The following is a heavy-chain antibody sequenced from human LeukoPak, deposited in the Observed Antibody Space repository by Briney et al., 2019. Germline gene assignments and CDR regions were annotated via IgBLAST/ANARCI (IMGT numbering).Heavy chain of an antibody. CDR3: ARVLRGPYYFDY. CDR1: GFTFSSYW. V-gene: IGHV4-59*08. J-gene: IGHJ4*02. CDR2: IYYSGST. Sequence: GSLRLSCAASGFTFSSYWMSWIRQPPGKGLERIGSIYYSGSTNYNPSLKSRVTISVDTSKNQFSLKLSSVTAADTAVYYCARVLRGPYYFDYWGQGTLVTVSS.